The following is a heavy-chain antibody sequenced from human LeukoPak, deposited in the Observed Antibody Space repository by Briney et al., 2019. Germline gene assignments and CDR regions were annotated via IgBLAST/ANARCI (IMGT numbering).Heavy chain of an antibody. D-gene: IGHD2-8*02. V-gene: IGHV4-59*01. CDR3: GRHEDCSGTNCSDRNLDY. CDR2: RYDIGSA. Sequence: SETLSLTCTVSGGSINSYTWSWVRQPPGKGLEWICYRYDIGSANYNPSLKSRVTISIDTSKSQFSLKLSSVTAADTAMYYCGRHEDCSGTNCSDRNLDYWGQGNLVTVSS. J-gene: IGHJ4*02. CDR1: GGSINSYT.